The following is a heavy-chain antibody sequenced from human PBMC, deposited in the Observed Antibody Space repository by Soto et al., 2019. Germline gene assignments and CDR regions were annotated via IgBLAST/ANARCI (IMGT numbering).Heavy chain of an antibody. CDR1: GYTFSAYY. V-gene: IGHV1-58*02. CDR3: ATRSGWDVYYYYGMDV. J-gene: IGHJ6*02. D-gene: IGHD3-3*01. CDR2: IVVGSGNI. Sequence: SVKVSCKTSGYTFSAYYIHWIRQAPGQRLEWIGWIVVGSGNINYAQKFQERVTITRDMSTSTAYMELSSLRSEDTAVYYCATRSGWDVYYYYGMDVWGQGTTVTVSS.